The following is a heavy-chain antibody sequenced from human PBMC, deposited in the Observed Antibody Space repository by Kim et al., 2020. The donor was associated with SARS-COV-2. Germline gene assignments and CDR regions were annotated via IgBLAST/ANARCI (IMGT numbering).Heavy chain of an antibody. CDR2: INAGNGNT. Sequence: ASVKVSCKASGYTFTSYAMHWVRQAPGQRLEWMGWINAGNGNTKYSQKFQGRVTITRDTSASTAYMELSSLRSEDTAVYYCARIPRAAAMSGWDFFDYWGQGTLVTVSS. CDR3: ARIPRAAAMSGWDFFDY. CDR1: GYTFTSYA. V-gene: IGHV1-3*01. J-gene: IGHJ4*02. D-gene: IGHD2-2*01.